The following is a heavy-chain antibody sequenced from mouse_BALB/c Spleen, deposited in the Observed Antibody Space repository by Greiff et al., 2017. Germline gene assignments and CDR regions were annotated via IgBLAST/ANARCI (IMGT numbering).Heavy chain of an antibody. D-gene: IGHD1-1*01. CDR3: ARSVGSSYWYFDV. Sequence: VQLKESGPSLVKPSQTLSLTCSVTGDSITSGYWNWIRKFPGNKLEYMGYISYSGSTYYNPSLKSRISITRDTSKNQYYLQLNSVTTEDTATYYCARSVGSSYWYFDVWGAGTTVTVSS. J-gene: IGHJ1*01. V-gene: IGHV3-8*02. CDR1: GDSITSGY. CDR2: ISYSGST.